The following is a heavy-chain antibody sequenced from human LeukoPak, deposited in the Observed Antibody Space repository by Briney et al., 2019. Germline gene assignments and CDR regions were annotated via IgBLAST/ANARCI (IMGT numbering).Heavy chain of an antibody. D-gene: IGHD3-22*01. CDR3: VKAILFGSVSYYAD. J-gene: IGHJ4*02. V-gene: IGHV3-64D*09. CDR1: GFTFSNFP. Sequence: GGSLRLSCSASGFTFSNFPMHWVRQAPGKGLEYVSAVSSDGGSTYYADSVRGRFTISRDNSKNTLSLQMGSLRAEDAAVYYCVKAILFGSVSYYADWGQGTLVTVSS. CDR2: VSSDGGST.